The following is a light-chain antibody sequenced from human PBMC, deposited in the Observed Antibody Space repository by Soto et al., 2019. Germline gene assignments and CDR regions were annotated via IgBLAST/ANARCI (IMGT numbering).Light chain of an antibody. J-gene: IGKJ2*01. Sequence: DLQMTQSPSFLSASVGDRVTITCRASQSISSYLNWYQQKPGKAPKLLIYAASSLQSGVPSRFSGSGSGTDFTLTISSLQPEDFATYYCQQSYSTHTFGQGTKLEIK. CDR2: AAS. CDR3: QQSYSTHT. V-gene: IGKV1-39*01. CDR1: QSISSY.